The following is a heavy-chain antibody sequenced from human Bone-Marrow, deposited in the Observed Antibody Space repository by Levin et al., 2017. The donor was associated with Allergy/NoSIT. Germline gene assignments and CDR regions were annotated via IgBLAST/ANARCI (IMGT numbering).Heavy chain of an antibody. Sequence: KISCQASGYTFSDFYLYWVRQALGQGLEWMGGIIPSFGATNYAQTFQDRVTITADESPNRVYMELRGLRSEDTAVYYCARGVRFLEWLSNPRQYYYYGMDVWGQGTTVTVSS. CDR2: IIPSFGAT. D-gene: IGHD3-3*01. J-gene: IGHJ6*02. CDR3: ARGVRFLEWLSNPRQYYYYGMDV. CDR1: GYTFSDFY. V-gene: IGHV1-69*01.